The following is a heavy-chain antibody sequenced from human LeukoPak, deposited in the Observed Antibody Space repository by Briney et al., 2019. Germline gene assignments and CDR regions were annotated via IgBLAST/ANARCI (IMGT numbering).Heavy chain of an antibody. V-gene: IGHV4-34*01. Sequence: SETLSLTCTVSGGSINNYYWSWVRQPPGMGLEWIGEIDHTGSTNYNPSLKSRVTISAEASRNQFSLRLNSVTAADTAVYYCARGGYGPGSHYRYWGQGTLVTVSS. CDR1: GGSINNYY. J-gene: IGHJ4*02. CDR2: IDHTGST. D-gene: IGHD3-10*01. CDR3: ARGGYGPGSHYRY.